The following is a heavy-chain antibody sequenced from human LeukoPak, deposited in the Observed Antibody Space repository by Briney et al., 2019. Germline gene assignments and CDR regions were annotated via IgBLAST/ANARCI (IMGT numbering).Heavy chain of an antibody. CDR1: GFTFSSYS. J-gene: IGHJ4*02. CDR2: ISSSSSYI. CDR3: ASMIGSGYSGYSTLYYFDY. V-gene: IGHV3-21*01. Sequence: PGGSLRPSCAASGFTFSSYSMNWVRQAPGKGLEWVSSISSSSSYIYYADSVKGRFTISRDNAKNSLYLQMNSLRAEDTAVYYCASMIGSGYSGYSTLYYFDYWGQGTLVTVSS. D-gene: IGHD5-12*01.